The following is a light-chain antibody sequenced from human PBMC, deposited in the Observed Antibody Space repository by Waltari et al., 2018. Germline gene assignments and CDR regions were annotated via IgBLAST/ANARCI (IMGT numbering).Light chain of an antibody. J-gene: IGKJ1*01. CDR2: HAS. Sequence: DIQMTQSPSTLSASVGDRVTMTCRASHSSKSWLAWYQQKPGEAPQLLLYHASVLKSGVPSRFSGGGSGTEFTLTITRVQPADFATYYCQQYESLPTFGQGTKV. V-gene: IGKV1-5*03. CDR3: QQYESLPT. CDR1: HSSKSW.